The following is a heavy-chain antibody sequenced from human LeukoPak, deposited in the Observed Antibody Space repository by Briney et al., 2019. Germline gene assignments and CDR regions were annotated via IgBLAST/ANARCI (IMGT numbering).Heavy chain of an antibody. J-gene: IGHJ4*02. CDR2: ISAYNGNT. V-gene: IGHV1-18*01. Sequence: AASVTVSCKASGYTFTSYGISWVRQAPGQGLEWMGWISAYNGNTNYAQKLQGRVTMTTDTSTSTAYMELRSLRSDDTAVYYCARVWDYYDSSGQGYRGQGTLVTVSS. CDR1: GYTFTSYG. CDR3: ARVWDYYDSSGQGY. D-gene: IGHD3-22*01.